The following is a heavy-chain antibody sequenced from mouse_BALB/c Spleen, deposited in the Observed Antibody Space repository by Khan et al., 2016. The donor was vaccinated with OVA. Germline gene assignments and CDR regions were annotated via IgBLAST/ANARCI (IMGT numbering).Heavy chain of an antibody. Sequence: QVQLQQSGPELVKPGASLKVSCKASGYTFSDYVIGWVKKKTRQGLEWIGDIFPGSDIPYYNEKFKGKATLTADKSSSPAYMQLSSLTSEDSAVYFCARGGYSAFAYWGQGTLVTVSA. CDR3: ARGGYSAFAY. V-gene: IGHV1-81*01. CDR1: GYTFSDYV. J-gene: IGHJ3*01. CDR2: IFPGSDIP. D-gene: IGHD2-3*01.